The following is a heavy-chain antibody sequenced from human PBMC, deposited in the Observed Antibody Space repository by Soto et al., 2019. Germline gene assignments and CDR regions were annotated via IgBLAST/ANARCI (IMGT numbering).Heavy chain of an antibody. D-gene: IGHD2-2*01. V-gene: IGHV1-18*04. CDR2: ISAYNGNT. CDR1: GYTFTSYG. Sequence: ASVKVSCKASGYTFTSYGISWVRQAPGQGLEWMGWISAYNGNTNYAQKLQGRVTMTTDTSTSTAYMELRSLRSDDTAVYYCARVSVGRTSSAKFDPWGQGTLVTVSS. J-gene: IGHJ5*02. CDR3: ARVSVGRTSSAKFDP.